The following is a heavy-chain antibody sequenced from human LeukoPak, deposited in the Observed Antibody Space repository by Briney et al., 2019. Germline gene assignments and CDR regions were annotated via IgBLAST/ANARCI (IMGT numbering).Heavy chain of an antibody. CDR2: ISSNGGNT. CDR3: VKEGIPGYSSSWYGVDY. Sequence: PGGSLRLSCSASGFTFSSYAMHWVRQAPGKGLEYVSAISSNGGNTYYADSVKGRFTISRDNSKNTLYLQMSSLRAEATAVYYCVKEGIPGYSSSWYGVDYWGQGTLVTVSS. D-gene: IGHD6-13*01. V-gene: IGHV3-64D*06. J-gene: IGHJ4*02. CDR1: GFTFSSYA.